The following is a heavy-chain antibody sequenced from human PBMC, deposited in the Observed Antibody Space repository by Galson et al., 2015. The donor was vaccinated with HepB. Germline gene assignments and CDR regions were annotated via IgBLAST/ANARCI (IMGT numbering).Heavy chain of an antibody. CDR3: ARVSRSSGSGSYKYYYYYYMDV. CDR2: ISSSGSTI. D-gene: IGHD3-10*01. J-gene: IGHJ6*03. CDR1: GFTFSDYY. Sequence: SLRLSCAASGFTFSDYYMSWIRQAPGKGLEWVSYISSSGSTIYYADSVKGRFTISRDNAKNSLYLQMNSLRAEDTAVYYCARVSRSSGSGSYKYYYYYYMDVWGKGTTVTVSS. V-gene: IGHV3-11*01.